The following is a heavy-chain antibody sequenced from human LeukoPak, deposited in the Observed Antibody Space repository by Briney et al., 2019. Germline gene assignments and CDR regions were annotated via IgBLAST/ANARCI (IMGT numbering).Heavy chain of an antibody. CDR1: GYTFTGYY. Sequence: ASVKVSCKASGYTFTGYYMHWVRQAPGQGLEWMGWINPNSGGTNYAQKFRGRVTMTRDTSISTAYMELSRLRSDDTAVYYCARDGCSSTSCYSSWFDPWGQGTLVTVSS. V-gene: IGHV1-2*02. CDR3: ARDGCSSTSCYSSWFDP. J-gene: IGHJ5*02. CDR2: INPNSGGT. D-gene: IGHD2-2*01.